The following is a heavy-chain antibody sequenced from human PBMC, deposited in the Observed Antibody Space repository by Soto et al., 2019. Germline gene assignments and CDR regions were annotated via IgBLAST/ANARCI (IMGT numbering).Heavy chain of an antibody. Sequence: ASVKVSCKASGYTFTNNDVTWVRQATGQGLEWMGWMNPGSGDTGYAQKFQGRVTMTRNISIATAYMELSSRRSEDTAIYYCARMASCGSLNWFDPWGQGTLVTVSS. D-gene: IGHD5-18*01. CDR3: ARMASCGSLNWFDP. CDR1: GYTFTNND. CDR2: MNPGSGDT. V-gene: IGHV1-8*01. J-gene: IGHJ5*02.